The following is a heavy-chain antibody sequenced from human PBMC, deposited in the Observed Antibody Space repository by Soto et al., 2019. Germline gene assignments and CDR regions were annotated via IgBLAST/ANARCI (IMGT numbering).Heavy chain of an antibody. CDR3: ALHGSSTSCYGQWDY. D-gene: IGHD2-2*01. J-gene: IGHJ4*02. Sequence: QVQLQESGPGLVKPSETLSLTCTVSGGSITNYYWSWIRQPPGKGLEWIGYIYYSGTTNYNPSLKSRVTISVDTSKNQFSLKLSSVTAADTAVYYCALHGSSTSCYGQWDYWGQGTLVSVSS. V-gene: IGHV4-59*01. CDR2: IYYSGTT. CDR1: GGSITNYY.